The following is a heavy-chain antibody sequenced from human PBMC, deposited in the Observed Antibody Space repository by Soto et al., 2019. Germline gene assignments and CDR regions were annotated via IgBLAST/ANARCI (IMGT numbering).Heavy chain of an antibody. D-gene: IGHD1-26*01. V-gene: IGHV2-5*02. CDR2: IYWDDDK. CDR3: AHRGGSYSIDYYYSYGMDV. CDR1: GFSLSTSGVG. Sequence: SGPTLVNPTQTLTLTCTFSGFSLSTSGVGVGWIRQPPGKALEWLALIYWDDDKRYSPSRKSRLTITKDTSKNQVVLTMTNMDPVDTATYYCAHRGGSYSIDYYYSYGMDVWGQGTTVTVSS. J-gene: IGHJ6*02.